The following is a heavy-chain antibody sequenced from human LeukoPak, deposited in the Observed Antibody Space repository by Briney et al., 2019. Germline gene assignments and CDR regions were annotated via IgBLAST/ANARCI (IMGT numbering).Heavy chain of an antibody. CDR3: IRDQGWAFDI. J-gene: IGHJ3*02. V-gene: IGHV6-1*01. CDR2: TCYRSKWYR. CDR1: GDSVSSNSAA. Sequence: SQTLSLTCAISGDSVSSNSAAWNWIRQSPSRGLEWLGRTCYRSKWYRDYAVSVNGRITINPDTSKNQFSLQLNAVTPEDTAVYYCIRDQGWAFDIWGQGTMVTVSS.